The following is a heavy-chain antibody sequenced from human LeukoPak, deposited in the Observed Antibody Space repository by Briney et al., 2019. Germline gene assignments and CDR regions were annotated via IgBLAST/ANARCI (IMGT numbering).Heavy chain of an antibody. V-gene: IGHV3-30*18. J-gene: IGHJ6*02. CDR2: ISYDGSNK. CDR3: AEDYLLSAWEPRGMDV. Sequence: GGSLRLSCAASGFTFSSYGMHWVRQAPGKGLEWVAVISYDGSNKYYADSVKGRFTISRDNSKNTLYLQMNSLRAEDTAVYYCAEDYLLSAWEPRGMDVWGQGTTVAVSS. CDR1: GFTFSSYG. D-gene: IGHD1-26*01.